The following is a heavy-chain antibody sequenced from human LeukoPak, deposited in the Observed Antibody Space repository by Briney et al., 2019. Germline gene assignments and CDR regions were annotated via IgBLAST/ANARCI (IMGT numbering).Heavy chain of an antibody. J-gene: IGHJ4*02. Sequence: GGSLRLSCAASGFTFDDYGMSWVRQAPGKGLEWVSSISSSSSYIYYADSVKGRFTISRDNAKNSLYLQMNSLRAEDTAVYYCARVLYDSSVVYFDYWGQGTLVTVSS. V-gene: IGHV3-21*01. D-gene: IGHD3-22*01. CDR2: ISSSSSYI. CDR1: GFTFDDYG. CDR3: ARVLYDSSVVYFDY.